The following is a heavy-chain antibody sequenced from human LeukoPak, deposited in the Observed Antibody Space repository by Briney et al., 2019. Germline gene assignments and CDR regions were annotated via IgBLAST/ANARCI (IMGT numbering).Heavy chain of an antibody. J-gene: IGHJ6*03. Sequence: ASVKVSCKASGYTFTSYDINWVRQATGQGLEWMGWMNPNSGNTGYAQKFQGRVTITRNTSISTAHMELSSLRSEDTAVYYCARARRGYSLYYYYMDVWGKGTTVTVSS. CDR3: ARARRGYSLYYYYMDV. D-gene: IGHD5-18*01. V-gene: IGHV1-8*03. CDR2: MNPNSGNT. CDR1: GYTFTSYD.